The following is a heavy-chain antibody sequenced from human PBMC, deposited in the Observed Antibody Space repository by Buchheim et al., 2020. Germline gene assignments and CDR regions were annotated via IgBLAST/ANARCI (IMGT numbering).Heavy chain of an antibody. D-gene: IGHD5-18*01. J-gene: IGHJ6*02. CDR2: ISTSSTI. CDR1: GFTFSSYS. V-gene: IGHV3-48*02. CDR3: ARGYSFGDYYYYGMDV. Sequence: EMQLVESGGGLVQPGGSLRLSCAASGFTFSSYSMNWVRQAPGKGLEWVSYISTSSTIYYADSVKGRFTISRDNAKNSLHLQMNSLRDEDTAVYYCARGYSFGDYYYYGMDVWGQGTT.